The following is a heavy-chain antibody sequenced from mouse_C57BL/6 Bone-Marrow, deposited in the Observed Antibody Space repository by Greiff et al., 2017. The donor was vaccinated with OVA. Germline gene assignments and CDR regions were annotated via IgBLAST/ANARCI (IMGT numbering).Heavy chain of an antibody. D-gene: IGHD1-1*02. J-gene: IGHJ4*01. CDR3: AGDLLFYAMDY. Sequence: VQLQQSGPVLVKPGASVKMSCKASGYTFTDYYMNWVKQSHGKSLEWIGVINPYNGGTSYNQKFKGKATLTVDKSSSTAYMELNSLTSEDSAVYYCAGDLLFYAMDYWGQGTSVTVSS. CDR1: GYTFTDYY. CDR2: INPYNGGT. V-gene: IGHV1-19*01.